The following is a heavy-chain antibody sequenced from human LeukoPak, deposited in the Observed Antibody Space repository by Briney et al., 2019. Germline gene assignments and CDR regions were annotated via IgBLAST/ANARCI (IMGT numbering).Heavy chain of an antibody. J-gene: IGHJ4*02. CDR1: GFTFSSYW. CDR3: VKDSPPRYSGSPPAY. D-gene: IGHD1-26*01. CDR2: IKQDGSEK. Sequence: GGSLRLSCVASGFTFSSYWMHWVRQAPGKGLEWVANIKQDGSEKYYVDSVKGRFTISRDNAKNSLFLQMNSLRAEDTAVYYCVKDSPPRYSGSPPAYWGQGTLVTVSS. V-gene: IGHV3-7*01.